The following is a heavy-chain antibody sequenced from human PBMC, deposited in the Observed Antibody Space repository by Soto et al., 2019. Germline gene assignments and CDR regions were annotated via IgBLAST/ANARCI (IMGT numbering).Heavy chain of an antibody. CDR2: INHSGST. J-gene: IGHJ4*02. Sequence: PSETLSLTCAVYGGSFSCYYGSWIRQPPGKGLEWIGEINHSGSTNYNPSLKSRVTISVDTSKNQFYLQMNNLRAEDTAVYYCTRDGSGYSVYWGLGTLVTVSS. D-gene: IGHD3-3*01. CDR3: TRDGSGYSVY. V-gene: IGHV4-34*01. CDR1: GGSFSCYY.